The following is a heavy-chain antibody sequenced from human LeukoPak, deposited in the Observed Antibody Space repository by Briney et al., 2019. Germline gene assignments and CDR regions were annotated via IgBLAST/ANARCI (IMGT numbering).Heavy chain of an antibody. J-gene: IGHJ4*02. CDR2: IYHDRTT. CDR3: VGRGLYGGTWLFEY. D-gene: IGHD2-8*01. Sequence: PSETLSLTCTVSGESITAPKWWSWVRQAPGEGLEWIGEIYHDRTTSFNPSLKSRLTISVDKSANQFFLNLNSVSATDTAVYYCVGRGLYGGTWLFEYWGQGALVTVSS. CDR1: GESITAPKW. V-gene: IGHV4-4*02.